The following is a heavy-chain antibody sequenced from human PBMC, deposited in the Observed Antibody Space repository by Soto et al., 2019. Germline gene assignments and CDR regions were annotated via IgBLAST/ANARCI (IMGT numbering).Heavy chain of an antibody. CDR1: GYIFVNYG. CDR3: SMLDNYVTTSTHDV. V-gene: IGHV1-18*01. D-gene: IGHD3-16*01. CDR2: ISPYTGDT. Sequence: QVQLVQSGDEMKKPGASVRVSCKASGYIFVNYGIAWVRQAPGQGLEWMGWISPYTGDTHSASKVQGRLTLTTDTSTTTAYMDLGSLTSDDTAVYYCSMLDNYVTTSTHDVWDQGPTVTFSS. J-gene: IGHJ3*01.